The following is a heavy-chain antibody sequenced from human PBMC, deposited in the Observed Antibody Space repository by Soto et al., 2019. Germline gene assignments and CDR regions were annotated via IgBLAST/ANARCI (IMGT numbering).Heavy chain of an antibody. CDR1: GYSFTSYW. D-gene: IGHD6-13*01. Sequence: PGESLKISCKGSGYSFTSYWIGRVRQMPGKGLEWMGIIYPGDSDTRYSPSFQGQVTISADKSISTAYLQWSSLKASDTAMYYCTRISAAGKYYYGMDVWAQGTTVIGSS. CDR3: TRISAAGKYYYGMDV. V-gene: IGHV5-51*01. J-gene: IGHJ6*02. CDR2: IYPGDSDT.